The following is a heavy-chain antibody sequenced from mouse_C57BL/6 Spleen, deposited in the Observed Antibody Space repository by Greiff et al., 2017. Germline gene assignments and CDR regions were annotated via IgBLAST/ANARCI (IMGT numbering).Heavy chain of an antibody. CDR2: INPNDGTT. CDR3: ARRGDYDVRYAIDY. D-gene: IGHD2-4*01. CDR1: GYSFTDYN. J-gene: IGHJ4*01. Sequence: EVKLVESGPELVKPGASVKISCKASGYSFTDYNMNWVQQSNGKSLEWIGVINPNDGTTSYNQKFKGKATVTVDQSSSTAYMQLNSLTSEDSAVYYFARRGDYDVRYAIDYWGQGTSVTVSS. V-gene: IGHV1-39*01.